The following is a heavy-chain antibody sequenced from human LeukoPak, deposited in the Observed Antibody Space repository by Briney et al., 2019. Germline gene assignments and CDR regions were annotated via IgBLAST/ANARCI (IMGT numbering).Heavy chain of an antibody. Sequence: SETLSLTCTVSGGSISSLYWSWIRQSPGKGLEWIGYIYFSGSTNYNPSLKSRVTMSVDTSKNQFSLKLSSVTAADTAMYYCARGGFSSSWYQNWFDSWGQGTLVTVSS. CDR3: ARGGFSSSWYQNWFDS. CDR1: GGSISSLY. CDR2: IYFSGST. V-gene: IGHV4-59*01. J-gene: IGHJ5*01. D-gene: IGHD6-13*01.